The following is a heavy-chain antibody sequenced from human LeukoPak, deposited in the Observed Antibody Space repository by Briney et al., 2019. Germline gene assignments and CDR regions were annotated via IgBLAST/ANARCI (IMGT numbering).Heavy chain of an antibody. V-gene: IGHV1-2*04. Sequence: ASVKVSCKASGYTFTCYYMHWVRQAPGQGLEGMGWINPNSGGTNYAQKFQGWVTMTRDTSISTAYMELSRLRSDDTAVYYCASIGVVPAAISPPSAYYYYYGMDVWGQGTTVTVSS. CDR3: ASIGVVPAAISPPSAYYYYYGMDV. CDR2: INPNSGGT. D-gene: IGHD2-2*01. CDR1: GYTFTCYY. J-gene: IGHJ6*02.